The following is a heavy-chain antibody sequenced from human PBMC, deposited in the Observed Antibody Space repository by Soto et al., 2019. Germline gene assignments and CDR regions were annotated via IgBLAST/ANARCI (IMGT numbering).Heavy chain of an antibody. CDR3: ARDNGMAGSFDP. J-gene: IGHJ5*02. D-gene: IGHD2-8*01. CDR1: AFTFSIYI. Sequence: LXLSCAASAFTFSIYIMNWARQAPGKGLEWIAYIISSSTTIFYADSVKGRFTISRDNAKSPLYLQMNSLRDEDTAVYYCARDNGMAGSFDPWGQGTLVTVSS. V-gene: IGHV3-48*02. CDR2: IISSSTTI.